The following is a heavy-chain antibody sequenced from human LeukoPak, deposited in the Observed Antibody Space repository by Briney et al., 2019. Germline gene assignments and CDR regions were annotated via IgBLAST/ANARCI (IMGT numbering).Heavy chain of an antibody. CDR1: GYTFTSYG. V-gene: IGHV1-18*01. CDR2: ISAYNGNT. D-gene: IGHD2-2*01. Sequence: ASVKVSCKASGYTFTSYGISWVRQAPGQGLEWMGWISAYNGNTNYAQKLQGRVAMTTDTSTSTAYMELRSLRSDDTAVYYCARAGYYALHGTFDIWGQGTMVTVSS. J-gene: IGHJ3*02. CDR3: ARAGYYALHGTFDI.